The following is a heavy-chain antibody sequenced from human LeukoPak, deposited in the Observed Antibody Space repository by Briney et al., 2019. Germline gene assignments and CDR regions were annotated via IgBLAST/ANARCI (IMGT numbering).Heavy chain of an antibody. V-gene: IGHV4-39*01. CDR2: IYYSGST. CDR3: TRGGYWGYYYYMDV. CDR1: GVSISSSSYY. J-gene: IGHJ6*03. D-gene: IGHD2-21*01. Sequence: SETLSLTCTVSGVSISSSSYYWGWIRQPPGKGLEWIGSIYYSGSTYYNPSLKSRVTISVDTSKNQFSLKLSSVTAADTAVYYCTRGGYWGYYYYMDVWGKGTTVTVSS.